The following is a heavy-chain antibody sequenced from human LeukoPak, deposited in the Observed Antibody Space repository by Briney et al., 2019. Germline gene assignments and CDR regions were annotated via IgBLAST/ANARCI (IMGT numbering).Heavy chain of an antibody. J-gene: IGHJ4*02. Sequence: SETLSLTCTVSGYSISSGYYWGWIRQPPGKGLEWIGSIYHSGSTYYNPSLKSRVTISVDTSKNQFSLKLSSVTAADTAVYYCAIDAGVAEYYFDYWGQGTLVTVSS. D-gene: IGHD6-19*01. V-gene: IGHV4-38-2*02. CDR3: AIDAGVAEYYFDY. CDR2: IYHSGST. CDR1: GYSISSGYY.